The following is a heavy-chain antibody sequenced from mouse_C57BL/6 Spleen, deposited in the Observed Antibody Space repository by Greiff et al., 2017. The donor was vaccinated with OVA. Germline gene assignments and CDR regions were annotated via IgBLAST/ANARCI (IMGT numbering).Heavy chain of an antibody. CDR3: ATGVVGSMDY. CDR1: GYTFTDYY. V-gene: IGHV1-26*01. CDR2: INPNNGGT. Sequence: VQLQQSGPELVKPGASVKISCKASGYTFTDYYMNWVKQSHGKSLEWIGDINPNNGGTSYNQKFKGKATLTVDKSSSTAYMELRSLTSEDSAVYYCATGVVGSMDYWGQGTSVTVSS. D-gene: IGHD1-1*01. J-gene: IGHJ4*01.